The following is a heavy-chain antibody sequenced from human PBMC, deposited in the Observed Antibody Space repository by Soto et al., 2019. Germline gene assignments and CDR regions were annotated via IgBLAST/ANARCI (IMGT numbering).Heavy chain of an antibody. Sequence: QVHLQESGPGLVKPSETLSLTCIVSGGSVNGGSYYWSWVRQTPGNHLQWIGLIYNNGGTFFSPSLEGRLSMSMDRARNHFSLRLKSVTAADSANYFCARVRGYYGSGTKSFIFYSWGQG. CDR2: IYNNGGT. V-gene: IGHV4-61*03. D-gene: IGHD3-10*01. J-gene: IGHJ4*02. CDR3: ARVRGYYGSGTKSFIFYS. CDR1: GGSVNGGSYY.